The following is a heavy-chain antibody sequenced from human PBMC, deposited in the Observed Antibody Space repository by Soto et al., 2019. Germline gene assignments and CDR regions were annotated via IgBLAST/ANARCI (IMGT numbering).Heavy chain of an antibody. CDR2: ISYDGSNK. D-gene: IGHD5-18*01. V-gene: IGHV3-30*18. J-gene: IGHJ4*02. CDR1: GFTFSSYG. CDR3: AKGLGDTAMDY. Sequence: GGSLRLSCAASGFTFSSYGMHWVRQAPGKGLEWVAVISYDGSNKYYADSVKGRFTISRDNSKNTLYLQMNSLRAEDTAVYYCAKGLGDTAMDYWGQGTLVTVSS.